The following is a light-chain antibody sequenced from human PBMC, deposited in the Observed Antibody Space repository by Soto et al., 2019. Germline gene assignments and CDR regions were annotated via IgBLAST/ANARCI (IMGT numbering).Light chain of an antibody. CDR1: QSVSNSY. V-gene: IGKV3D-20*02. CDR3: QQRNSWPPTFT. CDR2: GAS. J-gene: IGKJ5*01. Sequence: EIVLTQAPGTLSLSPGERATLSCRASQSVSNSYLAWYQQKPGQAPRLLIYGASGRATGIPDRFSGSGSGTDFTLTITRLEPEDFAVYYCQQRNSWPPTFTFGQGTRLEI.